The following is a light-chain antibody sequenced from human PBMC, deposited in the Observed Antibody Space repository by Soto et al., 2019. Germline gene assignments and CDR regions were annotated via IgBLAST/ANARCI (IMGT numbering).Light chain of an antibody. CDR3: QQRSDWPPT. Sequence: EIVLTQSPATLSWSPGERATLSCRASQTVGSYLAWFRQTPGQAPRLLIYDTSIRATGIPARFSGSGSGTDFTLTISSLEAEDFAVYYCQQRSDWPPTFGQGTKGDIK. CDR1: QTVGSY. V-gene: IGKV3-11*01. J-gene: IGKJ1*01. CDR2: DTS.